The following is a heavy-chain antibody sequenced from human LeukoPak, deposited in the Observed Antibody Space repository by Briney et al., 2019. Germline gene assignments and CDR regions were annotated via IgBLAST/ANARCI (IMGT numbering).Heavy chain of an antibody. D-gene: IGHD3-22*01. Sequence: PSKTLSLTCTVSGGSISSYYWSWIRQPPGKGLEWIGYIYYSGSTNYNPSLKSRVTISVDTSKNQFSLKLSSVTAADTAVYYCASPYDSSGYSYTYWGQGTLVTVSS. V-gene: IGHV4-59*01. J-gene: IGHJ4*02. CDR1: GGSISSYY. CDR3: ASPYDSSGYSYTY. CDR2: IYYSGST.